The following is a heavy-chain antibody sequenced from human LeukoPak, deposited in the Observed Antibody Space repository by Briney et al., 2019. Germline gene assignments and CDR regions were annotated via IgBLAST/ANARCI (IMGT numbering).Heavy chain of an antibody. CDR1: GGSISSYY. D-gene: IGHD3-22*01. CDR2: FYYRGNT. V-gene: IGHV4-59*12. Sequence: PSETLSLTCTVSGGSISSYYWSWIRQAPGKGLEWIGSFYYRGNTYYNPSLKSRVTVSVDTSKNQFSLKLSSVTAADTAIYYCARETRNYYDSIGYYLFDYWGQGTLVTVSS. CDR3: ARETRNYYDSIGYYLFDY. J-gene: IGHJ4*02.